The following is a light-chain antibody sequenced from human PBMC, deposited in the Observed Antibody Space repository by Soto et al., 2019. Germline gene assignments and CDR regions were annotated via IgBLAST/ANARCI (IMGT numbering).Light chain of an antibody. J-gene: IGKJ3*01. CDR3: QQRYSMPLT. CDR1: QSISSH. Sequence: DIQMTQSPSSLSASVGDRVTITCRASQSISSHLNWYQQKPGKAPQLLIYEASSLQGGVSSRFSGCVWGTNFTLTISRLQADDFAIYYSQQRYSMPLTFGPGTRVYIK. V-gene: IGKV1-39*01. CDR2: EAS.